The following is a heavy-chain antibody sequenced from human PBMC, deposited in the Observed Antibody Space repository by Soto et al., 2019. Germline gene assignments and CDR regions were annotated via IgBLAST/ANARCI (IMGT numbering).Heavy chain of an antibody. Sequence: KPSETLSLTCTVSGGSISSGDHYWSWIRQPPGKGLEWIGYIYYSGSTYYNPSLKSRVTISVDTSKNQFSLKLSSVTAADTAVYYCARDQRDGYTYYYYYGMDVWGQGTTVTVSS. D-gene: IGHD5-12*01. CDR1: GGSISSGDHY. CDR3: ARDQRDGYTYYYYYGMDV. V-gene: IGHV4-30-4*01. CDR2: IYYSGST. J-gene: IGHJ6*02.